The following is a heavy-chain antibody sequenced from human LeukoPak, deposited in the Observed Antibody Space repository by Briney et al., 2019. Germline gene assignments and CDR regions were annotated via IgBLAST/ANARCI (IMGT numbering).Heavy chain of an antibody. CDR3: ARGPWSGKGAFDI. D-gene: IGHD3-3*01. V-gene: IGHV4-59*12. CDR2: IYYSGST. CDR1: GGSISSYY. J-gene: IGHJ3*02. Sequence: SETLSLTCTVSGGSISSYYWSWIRQPPGKGLEWIAYIYYSGSTNYNPSLKSRVTISVDTSKNQFSLKLSSVTAADTAVYYCARGPWSGKGAFDIWGQGTMVTVSS.